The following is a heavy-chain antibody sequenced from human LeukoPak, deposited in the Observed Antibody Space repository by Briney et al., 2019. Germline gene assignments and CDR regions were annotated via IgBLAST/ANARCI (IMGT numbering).Heavy chain of an antibody. Sequence: ASVKVSCKASGGTFSSYAISWVRQAPGQGLEWMGWISAYNGNTNYAQKLQGRVTMTTDTSTSTAYMELRSLRSDDTAVYYCARLRDSRDVYFDYWGQGTLVTVSS. CDR3: ARLRDSRDVYFDY. CDR2: ISAYNGNT. J-gene: IGHJ4*02. CDR1: GGTFSSYA. V-gene: IGHV1-18*01. D-gene: IGHD6-13*01.